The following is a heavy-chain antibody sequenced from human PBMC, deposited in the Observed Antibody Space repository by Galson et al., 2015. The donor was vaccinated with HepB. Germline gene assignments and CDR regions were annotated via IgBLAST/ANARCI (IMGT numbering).Heavy chain of an antibody. J-gene: IGHJ5*02. D-gene: IGHD2-2*01. CDR1: GGTFSSYA. CDR2: IIPIFGTA. V-gene: IGHV1-69*13. Sequence: SVKVSCKASGGTFSSYAISWVRQAPGQGLEWMGGIIPIFGTANYAQKFKGRVTITADESTSTAYMELSSLRSEDTAVYYCARVGRYCSSTSCYAKGWFDPWGQGTLVTVSS. CDR3: ARVGRYCSSTSCYAKGWFDP.